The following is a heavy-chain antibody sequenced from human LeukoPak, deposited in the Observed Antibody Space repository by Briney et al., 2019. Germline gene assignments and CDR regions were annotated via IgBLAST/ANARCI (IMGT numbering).Heavy chain of an antibody. CDR1: GYTFTSYY. J-gene: IGHJ3*02. CDR2: IIPIFGTA. D-gene: IGHD6-19*01. CDR3: ARGVIAVAGNAFDI. Sequence: SVTVSCTASGYTFTSYYMHWVRQAPGQGLEWMGGIIPIFGTANYAQKFQGRVTITADESTSTAYMELSSLRSEDTAVYYCARGVIAVAGNAFDIWGQGTMVTVSS. V-gene: IGHV1-69*13.